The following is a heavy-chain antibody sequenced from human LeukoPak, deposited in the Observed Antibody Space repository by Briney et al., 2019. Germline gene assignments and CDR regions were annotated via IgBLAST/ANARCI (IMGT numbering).Heavy chain of an antibody. J-gene: IGHJ4*02. CDR2: ISYDGSNK. D-gene: IGHD5-18*01. CDR1: GFTFSSYA. CDR3: AREEYSYGNRY. Sequence: GGPLRLSCAASGFTFSSYAMHWVRQAPGKGLEWVAVISYDGSNKYYADSVKGRFTISRDNSKNTLYLQMNSLRAEDTALYYCAREEYSYGNRYWGQGTLVTVSS. V-gene: IGHV3-30*04.